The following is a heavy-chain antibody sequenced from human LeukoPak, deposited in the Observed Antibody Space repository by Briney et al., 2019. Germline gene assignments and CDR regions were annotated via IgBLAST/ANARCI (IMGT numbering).Heavy chain of an antibody. V-gene: IGHV3-23*01. CDR1: GFTFSSYA. D-gene: IGHD1-26*01. J-gene: IGHJ4*02. CDR3: ARLRVLAATTSGFDY. Sequence: GGSLRLSCAASGFTFSSYAMSWVRLAPGKGLEWVSAISGSGVSTYHADSVKGRFTISRDNAKNTVYLQMNSLRAEDTAVYYCARLRVLAATTSGFDYWGQGTLVTVSS. CDR2: ISGSGVST.